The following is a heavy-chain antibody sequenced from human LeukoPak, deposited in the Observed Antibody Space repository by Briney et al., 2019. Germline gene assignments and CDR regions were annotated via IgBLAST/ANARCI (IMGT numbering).Heavy chain of an antibody. CDR3: ARASFNGYGIYGFDY. V-gene: IGHV4-59*01. D-gene: IGHD5-12*01. CDR1: GGSISDYF. J-gene: IGHJ4*02. Sequence: PSETLSLTCSVSGGSISDYFWNWIRQPPGKGLEWIAYIRNSGNTKYNPSLKSRVTISVDTSKNQFSLNLRSVTAADTAVYYCARASFNGYGIYGFDYWGQGTLVTVSS. CDR2: IRNSGNT.